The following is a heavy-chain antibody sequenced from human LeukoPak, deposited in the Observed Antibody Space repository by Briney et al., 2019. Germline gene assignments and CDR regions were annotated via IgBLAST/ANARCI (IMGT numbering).Heavy chain of an antibody. V-gene: IGHV1-24*01. CDR1: GYTLTELS. Sequence: ASVKVSCEVSGYTLTELSMHWVRQAPGKGLEWMGGFDPEDGETIYAQKFQGRVTMTEDTSTDTAYMELSSLRSEGTAVYYCATADGSSWYASLPYYYYGMDVWGQGTTVTVSS. CDR3: ATADGSSWYASLPYYYYGMDV. CDR2: FDPEDGET. D-gene: IGHD6-13*01. J-gene: IGHJ6*02.